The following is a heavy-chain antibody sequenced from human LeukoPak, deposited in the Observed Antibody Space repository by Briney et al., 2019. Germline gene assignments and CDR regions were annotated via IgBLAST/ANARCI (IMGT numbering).Heavy chain of an antibody. CDR1: GFTFSSFP. CDR3: VRSLIPGRWYFDL. J-gene: IGHJ2*01. CDR2: ISTDGSYK. Sequence: GGSLRLSCAVSGFTFSSFPFHWVRQAPGKGLEWVAAISTDGSYKYHGDSVKGRFTISRDNPMNTLYLQMNGLRPDDTAVYYCVRSLIPGRWYFDLWGRGTLVTVSS. D-gene: IGHD3-16*01. V-gene: IGHV3-30*04.